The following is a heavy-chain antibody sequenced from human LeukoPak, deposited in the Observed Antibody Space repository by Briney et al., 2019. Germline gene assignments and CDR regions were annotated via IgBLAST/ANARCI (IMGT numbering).Heavy chain of an antibody. J-gene: IGHJ4*02. Sequence: GSLRLSCSASGFTFSDYDMNWIRQAPGKGLEWISAISGRSSHTYYGDSVKGRFSISRDNAKNLLYLQMNGLGAEDTAVYYCGRAFPPLRTSSAGDLWGKGTLVTVSS. D-gene: IGHD3-16*01. CDR1: GFTFSDYD. V-gene: IGHV3-21*06. CDR3: GRAFPPLRTSSAGDL. CDR2: ISGRSSHT.